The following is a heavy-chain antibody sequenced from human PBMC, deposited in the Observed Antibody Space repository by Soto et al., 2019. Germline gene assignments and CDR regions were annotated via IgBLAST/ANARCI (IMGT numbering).Heavy chain of an antibody. Sequence: EVQLVESGGGLIQPGGSLRLSCAVSGFTVSNNYMSWVRQAPGKGLEGVSVIYSGGYTAYGDSVKGRFTISRDNSKNTLYLKIKPRSASAPAVFYGARTRGGGGYWGQGTLVTVSS. CDR3: ARTRGGGGY. J-gene: IGHJ4*02. D-gene: IGHD3-10*01. CDR2: IYSGGYT. CDR1: GFTVSNNY. V-gene: IGHV3-53*01.